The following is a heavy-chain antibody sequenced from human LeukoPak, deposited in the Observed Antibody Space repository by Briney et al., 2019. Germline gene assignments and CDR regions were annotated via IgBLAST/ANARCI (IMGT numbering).Heavy chain of an antibody. CDR2: INPNSGGT. Sequence: ASVKDSCKASGYTFTGYYMHGVRQAPGQGREWMGWINPNSGGTNYAQKFQGRVTMTRDTSISTGYMELSRLRSDDTAVYYCARLAMGGDCFDYWGQGTLVTVSS. V-gene: IGHV1-2*02. CDR3: ARLAMGGDCFDY. D-gene: IGHD2-21*01. CDR1: GYTFTGYY. J-gene: IGHJ4*02.